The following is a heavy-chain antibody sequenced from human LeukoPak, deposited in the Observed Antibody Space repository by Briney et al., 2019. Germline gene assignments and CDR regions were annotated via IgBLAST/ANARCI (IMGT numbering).Heavy chain of an antibody. CDR1: GGSFSGYY. CDR2: INHSGST. V-gene: IGHV4-34*01. J-gene: IGHJ6*03. Sequence: SETLSLTCAVYGGSFSGYYWSCIRQPPGKGLEWIGEINHSGSTNYNPSLKSRVTISVDTSKNQFSLKLSSVTAADTAVYYCARAGYYYYYMDVWGKGTTVTVSS. CDR3: ARAGYYYYYMDV.